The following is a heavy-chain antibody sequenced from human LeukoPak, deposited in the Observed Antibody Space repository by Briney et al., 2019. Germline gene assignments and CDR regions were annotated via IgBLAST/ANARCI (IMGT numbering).Heavy chain of an antibody. CDR3: ARGINYYDTNYPDAFDS. D-gene: IGHD3-22*01. CDR1: GFTVSSNY. CDR2: IYSGGST. V-gene: IGHV3-53*01. J-gene: IGHJ3*02. Sequence: HAGGSLRLSCAASGFTVSSNYMSWVRQAPGKGLEWVSVIYSGGSTYYADSVKGRFTISRDNSKNTLYLQMNSLRAEDTAVYYCARGINYYDTNYPDAFDSWGQGTMVTVSS.